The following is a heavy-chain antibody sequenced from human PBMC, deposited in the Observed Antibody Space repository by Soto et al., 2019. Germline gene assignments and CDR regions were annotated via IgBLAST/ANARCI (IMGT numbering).Heavy chain of an antibody. CDR1: GGSISSSSYY. Sequence: SETLSLTCTVSGGSISSSSYYWGWIRQPPGKGLEWIGSIYYSGSTYYNPSLKSRVTISVDTSKNQFSLKLSSVTAADTAVYYCAIVRYGDYGQDVEYWGQGTLVTVSS. J-gene: IGHJ4*02. CDR2: IYYSGST. CDR3: AIVRYGDYGQDVEY. V-gene: IGHV4-39*01. D-gene: IGHD4-17*01.